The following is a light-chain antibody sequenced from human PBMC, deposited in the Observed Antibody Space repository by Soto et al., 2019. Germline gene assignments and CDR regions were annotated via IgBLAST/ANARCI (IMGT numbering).Light chain of an antibody. CDR1: SSDVGAYNS. Sequence: QSVLARPGSVCGCPGQSITRSCTGTSSDVGAYNSVSWYQQHPHRAPQVIIYKGTQRPPGVSNRFSGPTSGNAASLTISALQADDEADYFCCSSAPESTYVFGTGTKVTVL. CDR3: CSSAPESTYV. J-gene: IGLJ1*01. V-gene: IGLV2-23*01. CDR2: KGT.